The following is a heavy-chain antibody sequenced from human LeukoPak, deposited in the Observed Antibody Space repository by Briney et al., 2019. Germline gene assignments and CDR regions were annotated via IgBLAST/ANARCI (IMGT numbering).Heavy chain of an antibody. CDR2: INPNSGGT. CDR3: ATDRGWEYQLLIDAFDI. Sequence: ASVKVSCKASGYTFTGYYMHWVRQAPGQGLEWMGWINPNSGGTNYAQKFQGRVTMTRDTSISTAYMELSRLRSDDTAVYYCATDRGWEYQLLIDAFDIWGQGTMVTVSS. V-gene: IGHV1-2*02. CDR1: GYTFTGYY. J-gene: IGHJ3*02. D-gene: IGHD2-2*01.